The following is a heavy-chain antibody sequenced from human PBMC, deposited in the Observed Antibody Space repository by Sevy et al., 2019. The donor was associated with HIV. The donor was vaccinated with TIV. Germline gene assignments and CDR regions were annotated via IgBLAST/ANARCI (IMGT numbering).Heavy chain of an antibody. CDR1: GDSVSSNSAA. V-gene: IGHV6-1*01. Sequence: SQTLSLTCAISGDSVSSNSAAWNWIRQSPSRGIEWLGRTYYRSKWYNDYAVSVKSRITINPDTSKNQFSLQLNSVTPEDTAVYYCARAGYYGSGTRLYYFDYWGQGTLVTVSS. CDR3: ARAGYYGSGTRLYYFDY. CDR2: TYYRSKWYN. D-gene: IGHD3-10*01. J-gene: IGHJ4*02.